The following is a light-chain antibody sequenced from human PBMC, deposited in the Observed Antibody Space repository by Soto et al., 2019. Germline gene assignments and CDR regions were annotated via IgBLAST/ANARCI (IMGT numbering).Light chain of an antibody. CDR1: RTLFYSSNNKNY. Sequence: DIVMTQSPDSLAVSLGERATINCKSNRTLFYSSNNKNYLAWYQEKPGQPPKQLIYWASTRQSGVPDRFSGSGSGTDFTLTISRLQAEDVAVYYCQQYYSTPPAFGQGTEVEIK. V-gene: IGKV4-1*01. CDR2: WAS. CDR3: QQYYSTPPA. J-gene: IGKJ1*01.